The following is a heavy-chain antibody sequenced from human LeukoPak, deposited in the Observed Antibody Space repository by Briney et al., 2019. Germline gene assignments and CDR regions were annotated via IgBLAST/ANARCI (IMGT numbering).Heavy chain of an antibody. CDR2: ISYEGSNK. V-gene: IGHV3-30*18. CDR3: AKSAEVESGSYYGSWFDP. CDR1: GFTFSSYG. J-gene: IGHJ5*02. Sequence: PGGSLRLSCEASGFTFSSYGMHWVRQAPGKGLEWVAVISYEGSNKYYADSVKGRFTISRDNSKNTLYLQMNSLRAEDTAVYYCAKSAEVESGSYYGSWFDPWGQGTLVTVSS. D-gene: IGHD1-26*01.